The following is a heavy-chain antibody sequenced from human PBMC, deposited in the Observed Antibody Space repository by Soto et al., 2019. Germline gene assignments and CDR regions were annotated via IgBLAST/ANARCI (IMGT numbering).Heavy chain of an antibody. D-gene: IGHD6-13*01. J-gene: IGHJ4*02. CDR3: ARGSPWQRLVVAPPDY. CDR1: GFTFSGYA. V-gene: IGHV3-30*14. Sequence: QVQLVESGGGVVQPGRSLRLSCAASGFTFSGYAMHWVRQAPGQGLEWVAVISYDGSNKYYADSVKDRFTISRDNSKNAVYLQMNRLRAEDTAVYDCARGSPWQRLVVAPPDYWGQGTLVTVSS. CDR2: ISYDGSNK.